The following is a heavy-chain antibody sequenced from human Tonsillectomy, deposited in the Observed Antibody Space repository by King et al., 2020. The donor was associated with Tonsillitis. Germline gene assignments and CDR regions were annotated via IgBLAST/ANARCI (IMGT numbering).Heavy chain of an antibody. CDR3: LMYRSSPIGNY. CDR1: GFTVSSND. CDR2: LYRGGST. V-gene: IGHV3-53*04. D-gene: IGHD6-13*01. J-gene: IGHJ4*02. Sequence: EVQLVESGGGLVQPGGSLRLSCAASGFTVSSNDMSWVRQAPGKGLEWVAVLYRGGSTYYAASGKGGFTISRHNSKNTLYLQMNSLRAEETAVYYCLMYRSSPIGNYWGQGTLVTVSS.